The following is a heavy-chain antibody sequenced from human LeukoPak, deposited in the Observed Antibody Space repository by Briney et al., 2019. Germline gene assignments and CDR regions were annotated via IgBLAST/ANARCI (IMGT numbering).Heavy chain of an antibody. CDR1: GFTFSSYS. CDR3: ARDPFGTVADYYFDY. J-gene: IGHJ4*02. D-gene: IGHD1-26*01. V-gene: IGHV3-48*01. Sequence: GGSLRLSCAASGFTFSSYSMNWVRQAPGKGLEWVSYISSSSSTMYYADSVKGRFTIPRDNAKNSLYLQMNSLRAEDTAVYYCARDPFGTVADYYFDYWGQGTLVTVSS. CDR2: ISSSSSTM.